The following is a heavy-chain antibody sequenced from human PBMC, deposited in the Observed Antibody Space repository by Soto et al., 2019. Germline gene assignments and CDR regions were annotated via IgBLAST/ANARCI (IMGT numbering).Heavy chain of an antibody. V-gene: IGHV5-51*03. Sequence: EVQLVQSGADVKKPGESLKISCKGSGYSFTSYCVGWVRQMPGKGLEWMGIIYPGDSDTRYSPSFQGQVTISADKSISTGYLQWSSLKASDNAMYYCARTRTPMVRGPTDYWGQGTLVTVSS. CDR1: GYSFTSYC. CDR2: IYPGDSDT. J-gene: IGHJ4*02. CDR3: ARTRTPMVRGPTDY. D-gene: IGHD3-10*01.